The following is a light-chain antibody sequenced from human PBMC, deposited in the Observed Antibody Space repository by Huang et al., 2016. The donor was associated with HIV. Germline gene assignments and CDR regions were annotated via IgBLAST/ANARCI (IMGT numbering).Light chain of an antibody. CDR3: QQRSTWPLT. CDR2: DTS. J-gene: IGKJ4*01. V-gene: IGKV3-11*01. Sequence: PGGTGTISCKTSQSVGSYVAWYQQRPGQSPRLLLYDTSNRAAGIPSRFSVSGSGTDFTLTISGLESEDLGVFYCQQRSTWPLTFGGGTKLA. CDR1: QSVGSY.